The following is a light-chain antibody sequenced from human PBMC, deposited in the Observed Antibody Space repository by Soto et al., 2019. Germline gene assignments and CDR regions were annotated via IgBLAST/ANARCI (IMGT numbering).Light chain of an antibody. J-gene: IGKJ3*01. CDR2: GAS. Sequence: EIVLTQSPGTLSLSPGESATLACRATQSVSSSFLAWYQQKPGQAPRLLIYGASSRATGIPDRFSGSGSGKGCTLTINRLEPEDFAVYYCQLSGNAPLTFGPGTKVDIK. CDR3: QLSGNAPLT. V-gene: IGKV3-20*01. CDR1: QSVSSSF.